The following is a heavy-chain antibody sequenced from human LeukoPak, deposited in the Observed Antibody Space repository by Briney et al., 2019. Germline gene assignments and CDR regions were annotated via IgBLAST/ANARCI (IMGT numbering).Heavy chain of an antibody. CDR2: LYYSGST. J-gene: IGHJ4*02. D-gene: IGHD3-3*01. V-gene: IGHV4-59*01. CDR3: ARAGQGDFWSGLRYFDY. CDR1: GGSISRYY. Sequence: SETLSLTCTVSGGSISRYYWSWIRQPPGKGLEWIGYLYYSGSTNYNPSLKSRVTISVDTSKNHFSLKLSSVTAADTAVYYCARAGQGDFWSGLRYFDYWGQGTLVTVSS.